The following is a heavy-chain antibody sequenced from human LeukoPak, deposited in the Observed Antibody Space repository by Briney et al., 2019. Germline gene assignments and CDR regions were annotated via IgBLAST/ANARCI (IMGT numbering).Heavy chain of an antibody. D-gene: IGHD2-15*01. CDR1: GGSFSGYY. V-gene: IGHV4-34*01. CDR2: INHSGST. Sequence: SETLSLTCAVYGGSFSGYYWSWTRQPPGKGLEWIGEINHSGSTNYNPSLKSRVTISVDTSKNQFSLKLSSVTAADTAVYYCARGRGRAARGYFDYWGQGTLVTVSS. J-gene: IGHJ4*02. CDR3: ARGRGRAARGYFDY.